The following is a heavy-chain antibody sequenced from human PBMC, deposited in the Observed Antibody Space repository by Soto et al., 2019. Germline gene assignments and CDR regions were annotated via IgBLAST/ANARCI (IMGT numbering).Heavy chain of an antibody. CDR2: ISWNSGSI. Sequence: PGGSLRLSCAASGFTFDDYAMHWVRQAPGKGLEWVSGISWNSGSIGYADSVKGRFTISRDNAKNSLYLQMNSLRAEDTALYYCAKDAAAVAYYFDYWGQGTLVTVSS. D-gene: IGHD6-19*01. CDR3: AKDAAAVAYYFDY. CDR1: GFTFDDYA. V-gene: IGHV3-9*01. J-gene: IGHJ4*02.